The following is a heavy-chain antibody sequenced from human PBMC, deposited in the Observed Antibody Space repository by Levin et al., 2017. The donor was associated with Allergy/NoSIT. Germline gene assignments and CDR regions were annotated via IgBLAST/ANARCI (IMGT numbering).Heavy chain of an antibody. CDR1: GFSLSTSGVG. CDR2: IYWDDDK. Sequence: SGPTLVKPTQTLTLTCTFSGFSLSTSGVGVGWIRQPPGKALEWLALIYWDDDKRYSPSLKSRLTITKDTSKNQVVLTMTNMDPVDTATYYCAHSGIHRVPRYYGSGSYYNFFDYWGQGTLVTVSS. D-gene: IGHD3-10*01. V-gene: IGHV2-5*02. CDR3: AHSGIHRVPRYYGSGSYYNFFDY. J-gene: IGHJ4*02.